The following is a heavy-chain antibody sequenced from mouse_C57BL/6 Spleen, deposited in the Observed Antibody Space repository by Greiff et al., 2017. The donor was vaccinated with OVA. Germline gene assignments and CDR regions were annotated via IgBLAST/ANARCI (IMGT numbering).Heavy chain of an antibody. CDR2: FYPGSGSI. J-gene: IGHJ4*01. Sequence: VKLQESGAELVKPGASVKLSCKASGYTFTEYTIHWVKQRSGQGLEWIGWFYPGSGSIKYNEKFKDKATLTADKSSSTVYMELSRLTSEDSAVYFCARHEGYYYGSSTYYAMDYWGQGTSVTVSS. V-gene: IGHV1-62-2*01. CDR1: GYTFTEYT. CDR3: ARHEGYYYGSSTYYAMDY. D-gene: IGHD1-1*01.